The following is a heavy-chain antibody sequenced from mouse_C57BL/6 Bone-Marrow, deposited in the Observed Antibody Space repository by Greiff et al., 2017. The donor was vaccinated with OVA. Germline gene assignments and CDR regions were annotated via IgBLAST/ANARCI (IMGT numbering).Heavy chain of an antibody. V-gene: IGHV1-52*01. CDR2: IDPSDSET. CDR3: ARQSYYYGSSPYYAMDY. Sequence: QVQLQQPGAELVRPGSSVKLSCKASGYTFTSYWMHWVKQRPIQGLEWIGNIDPSDSETHYNQQFKDKATLTVDKSSSTAYMQLSSLTSEDSAVYYCARQSYYYGSSPYYAMDYWGQGTSVTVSS. CDR1: GYTFTSYW. J-gene: IGHJ4*01. D-gene: IGHD1-1*01.